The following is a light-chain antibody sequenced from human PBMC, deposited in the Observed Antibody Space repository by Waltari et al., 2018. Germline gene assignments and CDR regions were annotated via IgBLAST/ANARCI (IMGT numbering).Light chain of an antibody. CDR3: QQYYSRRT. CDR2: LSS. CDR1: QSLLLISNDNYD. Sequence: QSLLLISNDNYDLSWYQQAPGRPPMLLIYLSSTPHSGVPDRFSGSESATDFTLTISNLQAEDVAVCYCQQYYSRRTFVQGTKVDIK. V-gene: IGKV4-1*01. J-gene: IGKJ1*01.